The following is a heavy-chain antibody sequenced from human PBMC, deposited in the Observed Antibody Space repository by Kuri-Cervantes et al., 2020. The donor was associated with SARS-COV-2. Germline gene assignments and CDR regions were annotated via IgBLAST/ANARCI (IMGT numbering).Heavy chain of an antibody. CDR1: GFTFSSYA. CDR3: AKDREVHDYGGSFDY. Sequence: ETLSLTCAASGFTFSSYAMSWVRQAPGKGLEWVSAISGSGGSTYYADSVKGRFTISRDNSRNTLYLQMNSLRAEDTAVYYCAKDREVHDYGGSFDYWGQGTLVTVSS. J-gene: IGHJ4*02. V-gene: IGHV3-23*01. CDR2: ISGSGGST. D-gene: IGHD4-17*01.